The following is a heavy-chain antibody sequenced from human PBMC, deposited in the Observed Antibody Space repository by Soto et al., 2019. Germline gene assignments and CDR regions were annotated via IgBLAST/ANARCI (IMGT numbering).Heavy chain of an antibody. Sequence: SQTLSLTCAISGDSVSSNSAAWNWIRQSPSRGLEWLGRTYYRSKWYNDYAVSVKSRITINPDTSKNKISLQLNSVTPEDTAVYYCARGPELHDYGVDAFDIWGQGTMVTVSS. CDR2: TYYRSKWYN. CDR3: ARGPELHDYGVDAFDI. D-gene: IGHD4-17*01. V-gene: IGHV6-1*01. J-gene: IGHJ3*02. CDR1: GDSVSSNSAA.